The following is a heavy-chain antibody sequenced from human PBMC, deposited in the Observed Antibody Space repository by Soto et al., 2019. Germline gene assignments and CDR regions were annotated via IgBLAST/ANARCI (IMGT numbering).Heavy chain of an antibody. J-gene: IGHJ4*02. CDR1: GGSFSGYY. CDR3: ARVEWRTGYCSSTSCSHWYFDY. Sequence: SETLSLTGAVYGGSFSGYYWSWICQPPGKGLEWIGEINHSGSTNYNPSLKSRVTISVDTSKNQFSLKLSSVTAADTAVYYCARVEWRTGYCSSTSCSHWYFDYWGQGTLVTVSS. V-gene: IGHV4-34*01. D-gene: IGHD2-2*01. CDR2: INHSGST.